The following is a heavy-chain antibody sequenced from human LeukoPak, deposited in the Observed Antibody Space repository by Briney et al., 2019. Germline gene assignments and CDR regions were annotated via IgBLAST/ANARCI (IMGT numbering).Heavy chain of an antibody. D-gene: IGHD3-22*01. J-gene: IGHJ3*02. CDR1: GGPISSPEW. CDR2: IHHSGST. CDR3: ARYDYDTSAYHDAFDI. Sequence: PSETLSLTCAVSGGPISSPEWWSWVRQPPGKGLECIGEIHHSGSTHYYPSLKSRVTISVDKSKNQFSLRLSSVTAADTAVYFCARYDYDTSAYHDAFDIWGQGTMVTVSS. V-gene: IGHV4-4*02.